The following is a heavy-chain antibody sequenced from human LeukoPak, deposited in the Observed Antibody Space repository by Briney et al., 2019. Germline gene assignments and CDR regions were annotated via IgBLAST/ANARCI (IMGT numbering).Heavy chain of an antibody. CDR3: ARLGQQLLGWFDP. J-gene: IGHJ5*02. Sequence: PSETLSLTCTVSGGSISSYYWSWIRQPPGKGLEWIGYIYTSGSTNYNPSLKSRVTISVDTSKNQFSLKLSSVTAADTAVYYCARLGQQLLGWFDPWGQGTLVTVSS. CDR1: GGSISSYY. D-gene: IGHD6-13*01. V-gene: IGHV4-4*09. CDR2: IYTSGST.